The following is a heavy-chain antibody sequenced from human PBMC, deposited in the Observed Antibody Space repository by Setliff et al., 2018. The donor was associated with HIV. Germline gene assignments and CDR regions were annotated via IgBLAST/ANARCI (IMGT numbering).Heavy chain of an antibody. V-gene: IGHV3-15*01. D-gene: IGHD6-19*01. J-gene: IGHJ4*02. Sequence: GSLRLSCAASGFTFSSAWMIWVRQAPGKGLDWVGLISGTTDYAAPVKGRFTISRDDSRNTLFLQMNSLKTEDTAVYYCTTEVYSSSGWFFDYWGQGTLVTVSS. CDR3: TTEVYSSSGWFFDY. CDR1: GFTFSSAW. CDR2: ISGTT.